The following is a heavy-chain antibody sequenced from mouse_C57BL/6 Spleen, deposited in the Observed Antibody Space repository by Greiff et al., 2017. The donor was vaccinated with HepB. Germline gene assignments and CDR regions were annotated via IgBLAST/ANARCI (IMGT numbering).Heavy chain of an antibody. CDR3: ARTIYYDYDDGSYAMDY. J-gene: IGHJ4*01. CDR2: IYPGGGYT. D-gene: IGHD2-4*01. V-gene: IGHV1-63*01. Sequence: VQLQQSGAELVRPGTSVKMSCKASGYTFTNYWIGWAKQRPGHGLEWIGDIYPGGGYTNYNEKFKGKATLTADKSSSTAYMQFSSLTSEDSAIYYCARTIYYDYDDGSYAMDYWGQGTSVTVSS. CDR1: GYTFTNYW.